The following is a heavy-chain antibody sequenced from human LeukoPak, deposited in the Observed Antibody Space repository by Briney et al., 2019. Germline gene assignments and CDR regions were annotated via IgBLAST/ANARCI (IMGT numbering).Heavy chain of an antibody. J-gene: IGHJ4*02. D-gene: IGHD1-14*01. CDR2: ISGDGGSS. CDR3: VRDKTRNDFDY. Sequence: PGGSLRLSCAASGFTFSNYWMHWVRQAPAKGLVWVSRISGDGGSSTYADSVKGRFTVSRDNAKNTLYLQMNSLRAEGTAVYYCVRDKTRNDFDYWGQGTLVTVSS. V-gene: IGHV3-74*01. CDR1: GFTFSNYW.